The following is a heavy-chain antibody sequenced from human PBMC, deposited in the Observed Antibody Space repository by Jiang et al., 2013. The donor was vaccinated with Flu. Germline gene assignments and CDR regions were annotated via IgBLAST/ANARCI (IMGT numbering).Heavy chain of an antibody. J-gene: IGHJ5*02. CDR3: ARDMGLDGGVVWFDP. D-gene: IGHD3-3*01. CDR1: GYTFTSYA. V-gene: IGHV1-3*01. Sequence: VKKPGASVKVSCKASGYTFTSYAMHWVRQAPGQRLEWMGWINAGNGNTKYSQKFQGRVTITRDTSASTAYMELSSLRSEDTAVYYCARDMGLDGGVVWFDPWGQGTLVTVSS. CDR2: INAGNGNT.